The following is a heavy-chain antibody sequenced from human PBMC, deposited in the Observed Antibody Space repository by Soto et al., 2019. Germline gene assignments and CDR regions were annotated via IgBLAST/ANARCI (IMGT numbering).Heavy chain of an antibody. J-gene: IGHJ2*01. V-gene: IGHV3-7*01. CDR2: IKQDGSEK. Sequence: EVQLVESGGGLVQPGGSLRLSCAASGFTFSSYWMSWVRQAPGKGLEWVANIKQDGSEKYYVDSVKGRFTISRDNAKNALYLQMNSLGAEDTAVYYCARARAVLRYFDWDGIWYFDLWGRGTLVTVSS. D-gene: IGHD3-9*01. CDR3: ARARAVLRYFDWDGIWYFDL. CDR1: GFTFSSYW.